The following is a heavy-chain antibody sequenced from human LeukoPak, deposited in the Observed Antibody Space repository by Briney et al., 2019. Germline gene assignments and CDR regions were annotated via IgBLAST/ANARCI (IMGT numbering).Heavy chain of an antibody. CDR3: AREATPNYYDSSGYSDSVGDY. D-gene: IGHD3-22*01. Sequence: GGSLRLSCAASGFTFSSYWMSWVRQAPGKGLEWVAVISYDGSNKYYADSVKGRFTISRDNSKNTLYLQMNSLRAEDTAVYYCAREATPNYYDSSGYSDSVGDYWGQGTLVTVSS. CDR2: ISYDGSNK. J-gene: IGHJ4*02. V-gene: IGHV3-30-3*01. CDR1: GFTFSSYW.